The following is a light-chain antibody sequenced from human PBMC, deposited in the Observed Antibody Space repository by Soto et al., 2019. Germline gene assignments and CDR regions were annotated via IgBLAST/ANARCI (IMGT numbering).Light chain of an antibody. Sequence: DIQMTQSPSTLSASVGDRVIITCRASQTISSWLAWYQQKPGKAPKLLIYKASGLESGVPSRFSGSGSGTEFTLTISSLQPDDFATYYCQHYNNYLLTFGGGTKVDIK. CDR3: QHYNNYLLT. V-gene: IGKV1-5*03. CDR1: QTISSW. J-gene: IGKJ4*01. CDR2: KAS.